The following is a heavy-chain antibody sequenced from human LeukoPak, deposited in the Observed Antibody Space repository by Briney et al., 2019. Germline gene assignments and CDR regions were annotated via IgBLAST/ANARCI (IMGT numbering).Heavy chain of an antibody. CDR2: ISGSGGST. CDR3: ARPGGYSYKPEYYFDY. CDR1: GFTFSGYA. J-gene: IGHJ4*02. D-gene: IGHD5-18*01. Sequence: GGSLRLSCAASGFTFSGYAMSWVRQAPGKGLEWVSAISGSGGSTYYADSVKGRFTISRDNSKNTLYLQMNSLRAEDTAVYYCARPGGYSYKPEYYFDYWGQGTLVTVSS. V-gene: IGHV3-23*01.